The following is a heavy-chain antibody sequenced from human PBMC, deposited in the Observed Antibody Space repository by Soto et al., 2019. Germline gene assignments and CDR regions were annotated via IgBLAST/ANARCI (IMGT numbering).Heavy chain of an antibody. V-gene: IGHV2-5*01. J-gene: IGHJ4*01. D-gene: IGHD4-4*01. CDR2: IYWSDEK. CDR3: ARRPPYTNYLDY. CDR1: GFSRNNSGVG. Sequence: HITLKESGPALVKPTQTLTLTCTISGFSRNNSGVGVCWIRQPPGKALEWLALIYWSDEKRYSPSLKTRLTITKDNSKNQVVLTMTNMDPVDTATYYCARRPPYTNYLDYWGHGTLVTVSS.